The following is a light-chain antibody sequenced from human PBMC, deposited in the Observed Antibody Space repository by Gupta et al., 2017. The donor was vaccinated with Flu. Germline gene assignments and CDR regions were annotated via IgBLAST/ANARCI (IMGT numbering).Light chain of an antibody. Sequence: EIVLTQSPATLHLSPGERDTLPCRARQSVSSYLAWYQQKPGQAPRLLIHDASNRATGIPARFSGSGSGTDFTLTISSLEPEDFAVYYCQQRSNWPRTFGQGTKVEIK. J-gene: IGKJ1*01. CDR1: QSVSSY. CDR2: DAS. V-gene: IGKV3-11*01. CDR3: QQRSNWPRT.